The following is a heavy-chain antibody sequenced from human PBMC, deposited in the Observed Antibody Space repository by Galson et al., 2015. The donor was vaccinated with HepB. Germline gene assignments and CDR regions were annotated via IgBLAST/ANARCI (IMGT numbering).Heavy chain of an antibody. CDR3: VLTYTSGFFWFDP. CDR2: ISGSGGST. V-gene: IGHV3-23*01. J-gene: IGHJ5*02. CDR1: GFTFRSYA. D-gene: IGHD5-12*01. Sequence: SLRLSCAASGFTFRSYAMSWVRQAPGKGLEWVSAISGSGGSTSHAASVKGRFTISRDNSKNTLYLQMNSLRAVDTAVYYCVLTYTSGFFWFDPWGQGPLVTASS.